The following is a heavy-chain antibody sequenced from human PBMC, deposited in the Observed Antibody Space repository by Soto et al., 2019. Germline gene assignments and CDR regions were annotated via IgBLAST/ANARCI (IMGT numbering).Heavy chain of an antibody. J-gene: IGHJ6*02. CDR3: AQDLTKLEGLLLIHYGMDV. V-gene: IGHV1-24*01. CDR2: FDPEDGET. Sequence: VSVKVSCRVAGYTITELSMHGVRQAPGKGLEWMGGFDPEDGETIDAQKFHGRVTMTEDTSTDTAYMELSRLISEDTAVYYCAQDLTKLEGLLLIHYGMDVWGQGTAVTVSS. CDR1: GYTITELS. D-gene: IGHD3-3*01.